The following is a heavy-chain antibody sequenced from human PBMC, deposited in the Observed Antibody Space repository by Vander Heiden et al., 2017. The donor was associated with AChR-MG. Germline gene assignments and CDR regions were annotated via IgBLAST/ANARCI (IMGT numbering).Heavy chain of an antibody. CDR2: INHSGST. CDR1: GGSFSGHY. Sequence: QVQLQQWGAGLLKPSETLSLTCAVYGGSFSGHYWSWIRQPPGKGLEWIGEINHSGSTNYTPSLKSRVTISVDTSKNQFSLKLSSVTAADTAVYYCAGRRRAARYYYYGMDVWGQGTTVTVSS. CDR3: AGRRRAARYYYYGMDV. D-gene: IGHD6-6*01. J-gene: IGHJ6*02. V-gene: IGHV4-34*01.